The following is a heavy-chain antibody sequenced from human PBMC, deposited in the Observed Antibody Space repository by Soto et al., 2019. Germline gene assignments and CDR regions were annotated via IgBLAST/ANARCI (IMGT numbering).Heavy chain of an antibody. CDR3: ARRKITGLLDF. CDR1: GGSFSGYY. J-gene: IGHJ4*02. V-gene: IGHV4-34*01. CDR2: INHSGCT. Sequence: SETLSLSCAVYGGSFSGYYWSWIRQPPGTGLEWIGEINHSGCTNYNPSLKSRVAISVDTSKNQFSLKLTSVTAADTAVYYCARRKITGLLDFWVQGTLVTVTS. D-gene: IGHD3-16*01.